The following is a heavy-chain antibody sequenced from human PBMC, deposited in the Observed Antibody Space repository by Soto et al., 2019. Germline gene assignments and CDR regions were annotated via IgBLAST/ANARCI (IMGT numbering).Heavy chain of an antibody. Sequence: SETLSLTCTVSGGSISSYYWSWIRQPPGKGLEWIGYIYYSGSTNYNPSLKSRVTISVDTSKNQFSLKLSSVTAADTAVYYCARAPLGWHSTNWFDPWGQGTLVTVSS. D-gene: IGHD6-19*01. J-gene: IGHJ5*02. CDR1: GGSISSYY. V-gene: IGHV4-59*01. CDR3: ARAPLGWHSTNWFDP. CDR2: IYYSGST.